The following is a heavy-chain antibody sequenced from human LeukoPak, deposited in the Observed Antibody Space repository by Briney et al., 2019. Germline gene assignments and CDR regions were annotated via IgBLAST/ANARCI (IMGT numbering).Heavy chain of an antibody. D-gene: IGHD6-19*01. V-gene: IGHV3-66*02. CDR1: GFTASSNY. Sequence: PGGSLRLSCAASGFTASSNYMSWVRQAPGKGLEWVSIIYSGGSTYYADSVKGRFTISRDNSKNTLYLQMNSLRAEDTAVYYCARGPSSGWYYYYYMDVWGKGTTVTVSS. CDR2: IYSGGST. CDR3: ARGPSSGWYYYYYMDV. J-gene: IGHJ6*03.